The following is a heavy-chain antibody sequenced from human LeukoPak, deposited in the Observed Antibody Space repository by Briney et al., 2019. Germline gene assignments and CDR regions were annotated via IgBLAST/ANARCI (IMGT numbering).Heavy chain of an antibody. CDR3: ARDLPYYYDSSGYLSGAFDI. D-gene: IGHD3-22*01. J-gene: IGHJ3*02. CDR2: IYYSGST. CDR1: GGSISSGGYY. Sequence: SQTLSLTCTVSGGSISSGGYYWSWIRQHPGKGLEWIGYIYYSGSTSYNPSLKSRVTISVDTSKNQFSLKLSSVTAADTAVYYCARDLPYYYDSSGYLSGAFDIWGQGTMVTVSS. V-gene: IGHV4-31*03.